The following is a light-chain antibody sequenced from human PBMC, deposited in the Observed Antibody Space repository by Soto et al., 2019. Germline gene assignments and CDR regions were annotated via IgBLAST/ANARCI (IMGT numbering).Light chain of an antibody. CDR2: GAS. V-gene: IGKV3-20*01. J-gene: IGKJ1*01. CDR1: QSVSSSY. Sequence: IELPQSPGTLSLAPGERATLSCRASQSVSSSYLAWYQQKPGQAPRLLIYGASSRATGIPDRFSGSGSGTDFTLTISRLEPEDFAVYYCQQYGSSPWTFGQGTKVDI. CDR3: QQYGSSPWT.